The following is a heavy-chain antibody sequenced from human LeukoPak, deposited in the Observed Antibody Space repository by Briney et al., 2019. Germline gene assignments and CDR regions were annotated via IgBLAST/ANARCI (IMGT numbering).Heavy chain of an antibody. D-gene: IGHD6-13*01. CDR2: ISSSSSYI. V-gene: IGHV3-21*01. J-gene: IGHJ4*02. CDR3: ARGSSRYDY. Sequence: PGGSLDSSFPALGSPFVALGWNGFGQAPGKGLEWVSSISSSSSYIYYADSVKGRFTISRDNAKNSLYLQMNSLRAEDTAVYYCARGSSRYDYWGQGTLVTVSS. CDR1: GSPFVALG.